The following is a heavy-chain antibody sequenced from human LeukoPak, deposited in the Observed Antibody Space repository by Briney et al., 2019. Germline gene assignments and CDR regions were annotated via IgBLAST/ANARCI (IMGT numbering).Heavy chain of an antibody. CDR2: IYDSGNT. D-gene: IGHD6-19*01. Sequence: PSETLSLTCTVSGGSISTSSYYWGWVRQPPGKGLEWIGTIYDSGNTYYSPSLKSRFTISVDTSKNQFSLKLSSVTAADTAVYYCARAVAGRDYYYYYMDVWGKGTTVTISS. CDR3: ARAVAGRDYYYYYMDV. CDR1: GGSISTSSYY. V-gene: IGHV4-39*07. J-gene: IGHJ6*03.